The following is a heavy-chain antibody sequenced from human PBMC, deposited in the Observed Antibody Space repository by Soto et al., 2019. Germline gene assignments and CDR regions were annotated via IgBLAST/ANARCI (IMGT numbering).Heavy chain of an antibody. CDR3: AKDRYTNSVRKVWFFDY. CDR1: GFTFSKYA. CDR2: ISANGGIT. V-gene: IGHV3-23*01. Sequence: EVQLLESGGGLVKPGGSLRLSCAASGFTFSKYAMSWVRLAPGKGLEWVSSISANGGITEYAGSVKGRLTISTDSFQNGLHLQMVSLTRHDPALYFCAKDRYTNSVRKVWFFDYWGRGTLVTVSS. J-gene: IGHJ2*01. D-gene: IGHD4-4*01.